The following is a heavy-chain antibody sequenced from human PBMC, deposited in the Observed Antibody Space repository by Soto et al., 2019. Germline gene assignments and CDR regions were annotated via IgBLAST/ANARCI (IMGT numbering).Heavy chain of an antibody. J-gene: IGHJ4*02. V-gene: IGHV1-46*01. Sequence: ASVKVSCKASANTFTGYYVHWVRQAPGQGPEWMGIMNPSGGRTTYAQRFQGRVTMTRDTSTSTVYIVLSSLTSEDTAVYYCATVAEGAVAGTPPYNWGQGTLVTVSS. CDR3: ATVAEGAVAGTPPYN. CDR1: ANTFTGYY. CDR2: MNPSGGRT. D-gene: IGHD6-19*01.